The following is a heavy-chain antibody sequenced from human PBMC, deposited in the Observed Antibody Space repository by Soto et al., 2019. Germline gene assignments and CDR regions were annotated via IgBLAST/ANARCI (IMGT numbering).Heavy chain of an antibody. D-gene: IGHD2-15*01. Sequence: GESLKISCKGSGYSFTSYWISWVRQMPGKGLEWMGRIDPSDSYTNYSPSFQGHVTISADKSISTAYLQWSSLKASDTAMYYCARHGCSGGSCYPYFDYWGQGTLVTVS. V-gene: IGHV5-10-1*01. J-gene: IGHJ4*02. CDR1: GYSFTSYW. CDR2: IDPSDSYT. CDR3: ARHGCSGGSCYPYFDY.